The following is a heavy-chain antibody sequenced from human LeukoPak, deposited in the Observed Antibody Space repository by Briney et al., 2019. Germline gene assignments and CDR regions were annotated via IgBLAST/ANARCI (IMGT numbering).Heavy chain of an antibody. V-gene: IGHV5-51*01. Sequence: KTGESLKISCKGSGYSFTSYWIGWVRQMPGKGLEWMGIIYPGDSDTRYSPSFQGQVTISADKSISTAYLQWSSLKASDTAMYYCARRLVGATHGVFHAFDIWGQGTMVTVSS. CDR2: IYPGDSDT. CDR3: ARRLVGATHGVFHAFDI. D-gene: IGHD1-26*01. J-gene: IGHJ3*02. CDR1: GYSFTSYW.